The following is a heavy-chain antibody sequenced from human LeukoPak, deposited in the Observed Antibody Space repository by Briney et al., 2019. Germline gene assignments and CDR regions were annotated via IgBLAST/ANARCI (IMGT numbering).Heavy chain of an antibody. CDR3: ASEEWDSSGYHPYMDV. V-gene: IGHV4-38-2*02. CDR1: GYSISSGYY. J-gene: IGHJ6*03. D-gene: IGHD3-22*01. Sequence: SSETLSLTCTVSGYSISSGYYWGWIRQPPGKGLEWIGSIYHSGSTYYNPSLKSRVTISVDTSKNQFSLKLSSVTAADTAVYYCASEEWDSSGYHPYMDVWGKGTTVTVSS. CDR2: IYHSGST.